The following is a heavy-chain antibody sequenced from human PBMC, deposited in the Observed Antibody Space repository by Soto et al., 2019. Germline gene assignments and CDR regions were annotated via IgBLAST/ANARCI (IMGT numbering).Heavy chain of an antibody. CDR3: ARLVYATRLNYMYFDF. CDR2: IFHDGTA. Sequence: RSLTCAVSGVSISSGNWWTWVRQTPQRGLEYIGEIFHDGTANYYPSFERRVAISVDTSKNQFSLKLTSVTAADTAIYFCARLVYATRLNYMYFDFWGQGDLVTVSS. D-gene: IGHD2-8*01. J-gene: IGHJ4*02. V-gene: IGHV4-4*01. CDR1: GVSISSGNW.